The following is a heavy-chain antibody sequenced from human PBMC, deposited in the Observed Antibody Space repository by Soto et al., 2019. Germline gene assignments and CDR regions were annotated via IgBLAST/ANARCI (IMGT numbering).Heavy chain of an antibody. D-gene: IGHD4-17*01. CDR3: ARSPGTTVGPIDY. J-gene: IGHJ4*02. CDR1: GDSIMRDSYY. Sequence: PSEPLSLTCTVSGDSIMRDSYYWNWIRRHPGKGLEWIGTIYSSENTYYNPSLKSRVTISVDTSKNQFSLKLSSVTAADTAMYYCARSPGTTVGPIDYWGQGTLVTVSS. V-gene: IGHV4-39*07. CDR2: IYSSENT.